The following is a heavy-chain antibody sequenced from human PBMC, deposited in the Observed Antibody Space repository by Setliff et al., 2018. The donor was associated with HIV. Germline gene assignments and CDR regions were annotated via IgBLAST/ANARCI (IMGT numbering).Heavy chain of an antibody. CDR3: GRQVPVPGVAVTPIDY. CDR2: IFYTGST. V-gene: IGHV4-59*08. Sequence: LSLTCTVSGDSIGSYYWTWLRQFPGKGLEWIGFIFYTGSTTYNPSLNSRVTISVDTSRNQFTLKLSSVTAADTAVYYCGRQVPVPGVAVTPIDYWGQGTLVTVS. CDR1: GDSIGSYY. J-gene: IGHJ4*02. D-gene: IGHD3-3*01.